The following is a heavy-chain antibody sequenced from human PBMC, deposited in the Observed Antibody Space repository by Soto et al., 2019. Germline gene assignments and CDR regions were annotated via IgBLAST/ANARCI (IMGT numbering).Heavy chain of an antibody. CDR2: ISWNSGSI. CDR1: GFTFDDYA. D-gene: IGHD1-20*01. Sequence: GGSLRLSCAASGFTFDDYAMHWVRQAPGKGLEWVSGISWNSGSIGYADSVKGRFTISRDNAKNSLYLQMNSLRAEDTALYYCAKGLRYNWNNLGFDPWGQGTLVTVSS. CDR3: AKGLRYNWNNLGFDP. V-gene: IGHV3-9*01. J-gene: IGHJ5*02.